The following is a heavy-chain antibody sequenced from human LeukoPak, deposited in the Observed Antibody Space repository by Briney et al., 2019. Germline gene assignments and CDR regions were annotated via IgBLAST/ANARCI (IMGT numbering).Heavy chain of an antibody. CDR2: TYYRSKWYN. CDR3: ARGGQGDGYSADEAFDF. V-gene: IGHV6-1*01. Sequence: SQTLSLTCAISGDSVSGNSTAYNWIRQSPSRGLEWLGRTYYRSKWYNDYAVSVKSRITINPDTSRNQLSLQLNPVTPDDTAVYYCARGGQGDGYSADEAFDFWGQGTMVTVSS. CDR1: GDSVSGNSTA. D-gene: IGHD5-24*01. J-gene: IGHJ3*01.